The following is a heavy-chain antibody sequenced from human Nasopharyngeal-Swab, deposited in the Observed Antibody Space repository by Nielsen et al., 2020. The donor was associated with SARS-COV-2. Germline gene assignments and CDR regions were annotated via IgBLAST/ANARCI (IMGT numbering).Heavy chain of an antibody. CDR2: INPNSGGT. Sequence: ASVKVSCKASGYTFTGYYIHWVRQAPGQGLEWMGWINPNSGGTNYAQKFQGRVTMTRDTSISTAYMELSRLRSDDTAVYYCARDRSYSSGGEHWFDPWGQGTLVTVSS. V-gene: IGHV1-2*02. CDR1: GYTFTGYY. J-gene: IGHJ5*02. D-gene: IGHD6-19*01. CDR3: ARDRSYSSGGEHWFDP.